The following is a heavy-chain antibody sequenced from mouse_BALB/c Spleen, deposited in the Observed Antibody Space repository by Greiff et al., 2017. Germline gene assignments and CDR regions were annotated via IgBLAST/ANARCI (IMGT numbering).Heavy chain of an antibody. CDR3: ARSPFDY. J-gene: IGHJ2*01. V-gene: IGHV5-17*02. Sequence: VESGGGLVQPGGSRKLSCAASGFTFSSFGMHWVRQAPEKGLEWVAYISSGSSTIYYADTVKGRFTISRDNPKNTLFLQMTSLRSEDTAMYYCARSPFDYWGQGTTLTVSS. CDR1: GFTFSSFG. CDR2: ISSGSSTI.